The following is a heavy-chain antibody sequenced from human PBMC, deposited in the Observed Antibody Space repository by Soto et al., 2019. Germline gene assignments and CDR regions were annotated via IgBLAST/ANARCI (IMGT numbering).Heavy chain of an antibody. J-gene: IGHJ6*02. Sequence: SVKVSCKASGGAFSSYAISWVRQAPGQGLEWMGGVIPIFGTANYAQKFQGRVTITADESTSTAYMELSSLRSEETAVYYCASLKFWSGYFLYYGMEVWGQGTKVTVSS. D-gene: IGHD3-3*01. CDR2: VIPIFGTA. V-gene: IGHV1-69*13. CDR1: GGAFSSYA. CDR3: ASLKFWSGYFLYYGMEV.